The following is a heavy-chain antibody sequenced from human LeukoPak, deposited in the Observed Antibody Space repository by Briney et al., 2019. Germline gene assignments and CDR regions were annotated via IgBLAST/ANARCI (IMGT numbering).Heavy chain of an antibody. V-gene: IGHV4-4*07. CDR1: ACSISSYY. Sequence: PSETLSLTCTVSACSISSYYWSWLRQPAGKGLEWSGRIYTSGSTNYNPSFESRVTMSVDTSKNQSSLKLSSVTAADTAVYYCARGRSALGVRGVIIRYYYGMDVWGQETTVTVSS. CDR2: IYTSGST. J-gene: IGHJ6*02. CDR3: ARGRSALGVRGVIIRYYYGMDV. D-gene: IGHD3-10*01.